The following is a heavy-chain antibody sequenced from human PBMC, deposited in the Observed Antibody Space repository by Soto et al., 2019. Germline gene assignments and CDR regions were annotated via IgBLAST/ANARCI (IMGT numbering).Heavy chain of an antibody. D-gene: IGHD3-10*01. CDR3: ARGSKPGGKPGLDY. V-gene: IGHV3-33*01. CDR1: GFTFSSYG. CDR2: IWYDGSNK. Sequence: QVQLVESGGGVVQPGRSLRLCCAASGFTFSSYGMHWVRQAPGKGLEWVAVIWYDGSNKYYADSVKGRFTISRDNSKNTLYLQMNSLRAEDTAVYYCARGSKPGGKPGLDYWGQGTLVTVSS. J-gene: IGHJ4*02.